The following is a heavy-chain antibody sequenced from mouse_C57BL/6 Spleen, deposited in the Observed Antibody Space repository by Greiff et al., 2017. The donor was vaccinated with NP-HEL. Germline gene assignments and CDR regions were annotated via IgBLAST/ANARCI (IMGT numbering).Heavy chain of an antibody. V-gene: IGHV5-4*01. Sequence: EVQVVESGGGLVKPGGSLKLSCAASGFTFSSYAMSWVRQTPEKRLEWVATISDGGSYTYYPDNVKGRFTISRDNAKNNLYLQMSHLKSEDTAMYYCAREEKFAYWGQGTLLTVSA. CDR1: GFTFSSYA. J-gene: IGHJ3*01. CDR2: ISDGGSYT. CDR3: AREEKFAY.